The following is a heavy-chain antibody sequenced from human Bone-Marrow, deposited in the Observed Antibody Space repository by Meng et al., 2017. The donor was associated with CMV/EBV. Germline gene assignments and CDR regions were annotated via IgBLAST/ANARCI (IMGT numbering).Heavy chain of an antibody. D-gene: IGHD3-22*01. CDR1: GFTFSSYG. V-gene: IGHV3-33*06. Sequence: GGSLRLSCAASGFTFSSYGMHWVRQAPGKGLEWVAVIWYDGSNKYYADSVKGRFTISRDNSKNTLYLQMNSLRAEDTAVYYCAKCLSRGRGSFDYWGQGTRVTVSS. CDR3: AKCLSRGRGSFDY. J-gene: IGHJ4*02. CDR2: IWYDGSNK.